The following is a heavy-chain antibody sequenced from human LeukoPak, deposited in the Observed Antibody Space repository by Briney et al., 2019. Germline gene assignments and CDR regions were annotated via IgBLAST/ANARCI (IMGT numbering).Heavy chain of an antibody. CDR1: GYTFTSYD. J-gene: IGHJ4*02. CDR3: ARVRNAWFDY. V-gene: IGHV1-69*05. CDR2: IIPIFGTA. Sequence: SVKVSCKASGYTFTSYDINWVRQAPGQGLEWMGGIIPIFGTANYAQKFQGRVTITTDESTSTAYMELSSLRSEDTAVYYCARVRNAWFDYWGQGTLVTVSS.